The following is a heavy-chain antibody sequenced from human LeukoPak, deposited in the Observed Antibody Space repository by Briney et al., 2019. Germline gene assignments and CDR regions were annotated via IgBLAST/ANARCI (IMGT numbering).Heavy chain of an antibody. D-gene: IGHD6-13*01. V-gene: IGHV3-48*02. CDR2: ITSSSTM. Sequence: TGGPLRLSCAASGFTFSNYNMNWVRQAPGKGLEWVSHITSSSTMYYADSVKGRFTISRDNAKNSLYLQMNSLRDEDTAVYYCAREGIAAIYYFDYWGQGTLVTVSS. CDR1: GFTFSNYN. CDR3: AREGIAAIYYFDY. J-gene: IGHJ4*02.